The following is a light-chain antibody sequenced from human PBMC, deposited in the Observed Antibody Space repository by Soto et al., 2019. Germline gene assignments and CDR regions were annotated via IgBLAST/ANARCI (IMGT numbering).Light chain of an antibody. CDR2: AAS. V-gene: IGKV1-6*01. Sequence: AIQMTQSPSSLSASVGDRVTITCRASQGIRNDLGRYQQKPGKAPKLLIYAASSLQSGVPSRFSGSGSGTDFTLTISSLQPEDFATYYCLQDYNYPRRTFGQGTKVDIK. CDR1: QGIRND. CDR3: LQDYNYPRRT. J-gene: IGKJ1*01.